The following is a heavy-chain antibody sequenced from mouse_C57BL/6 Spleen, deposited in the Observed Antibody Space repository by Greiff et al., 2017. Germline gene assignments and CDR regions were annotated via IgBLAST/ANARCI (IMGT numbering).Heavy chain of an antibody. V-gene: IGHV1-4*01. D-gene: IGHD2-4*01. CDR1: GYTFTSYT. CDR2: INPSSGYT. Sequence: QVQLKQSGAELARPGASVTMSCKASGYTFTSYTMHWVKQRPGQGLEWIGYINPSSGYTKYNQKFKDKATLTADKSSSTAYMQLSSLTSEDSAVYYCARLDYDGKNFDYWGQGTTLTVSS. J-gene: IGHJ2*01. CDR3: ARLDYDGKNFDY.